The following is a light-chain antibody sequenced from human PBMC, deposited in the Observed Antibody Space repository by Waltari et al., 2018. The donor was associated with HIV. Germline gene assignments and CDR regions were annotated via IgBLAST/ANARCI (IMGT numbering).Light chain of an antibody. CDR2: DAS. Sequence: DLQMTQSPSSLSAFVGDRVTITCQASQDITNFLNWYQQKPGEAPKLLIYDASNLKTGASSRFSGGGFGTHFTFTITSLQPEDIGTYYCQQYDDVPVTFGQGTKLEI. CDR3: QQYDDVPVT. CDR1: QDITNF. J-gene: IGKJ2*01. V-gene: IGKV1-33*01.